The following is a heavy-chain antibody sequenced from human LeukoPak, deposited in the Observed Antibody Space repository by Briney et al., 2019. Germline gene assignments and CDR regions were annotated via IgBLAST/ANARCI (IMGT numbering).Heavy chain of an antibody. D-gene: IGHD3-10*01. CDR2: ISGRGDRT. J-gene: IGHJ4*02. CDR1: GFTFSGYS. V-gene: IGHV3-23*01. Sequence: GGSLRLSCAASGFTFSGYSMTWVRQTPGKGLEWLSEISGRGDRTYYPDSVKGRFTISRDNSKNTLFLEMTSLRVEDTAIYYCARGVDGAFDYWGQGTLVTVSS. CDR3: ARGVDGAFDY.